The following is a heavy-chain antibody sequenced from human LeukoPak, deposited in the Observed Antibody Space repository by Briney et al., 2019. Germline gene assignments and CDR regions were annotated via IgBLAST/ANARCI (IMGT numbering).Heavy chain of an antibody. J-gene: IGHJ3*02. CDR3: AGQGYSYGDAFDI. D-gene: IGHD5-18*01. CDR2: IVVGSGNT. Sequence: GTSVKVSCKASGFTFTSSAMQWVRQARGQRLGWIGWIVVGSGNTNYAQKFQERVTITRDMSTSTAYMELSSLRSEDTAVYYCAGQGYSYGDAFDIWGQGTMVTVSS. CDR1: GFTFTSSA. V-gene: IGHV1-58*02.